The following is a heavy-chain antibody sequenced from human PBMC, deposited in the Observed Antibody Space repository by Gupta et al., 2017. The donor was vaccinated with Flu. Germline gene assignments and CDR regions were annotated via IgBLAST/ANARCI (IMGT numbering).Heavy chain of an antibody. V-gene: IGHV3-23*01. CDR3: AKGGSTAAPLDY. CDR1: GFTFDSYA. D-gene: IGHD6-13*01. J-gene: IGHJ4*02. Sequence: EVQLLESGGGLVQPGGSLRLSCSASGFTFDSYAMSWVRQVPGKGLEWVSGIGGSGDSTYYADSVKGRFTISRDNSKKTLYLQMNSLRAEDTAIYYCAKGGSTAAPLDYWGQGTLVTASS. CDR2: IGGSGDST.